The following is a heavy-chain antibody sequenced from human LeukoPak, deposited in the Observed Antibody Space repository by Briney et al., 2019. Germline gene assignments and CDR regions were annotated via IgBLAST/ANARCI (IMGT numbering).Heavy chain of an antibody. CDR2: INHSGST. Sequence: PSETLSLTCAVYGGSFSGYYWSWIRQPPGKGLEWIGEINHSGSTNYNPSLKSRVTISVDTSKNQFSLKLSSVTAADTAVYYCARGFGLRYFDWLLGPNWFDPWGQGTLVPSPQ. CDR3: ARGFGLRYFDWLLGPNWFDP. V-gene: IGHV4-34*01. J-gene: IGHJ5*02. D-gene: IGHD3-9*01. CDR1: GGSFSGYY.